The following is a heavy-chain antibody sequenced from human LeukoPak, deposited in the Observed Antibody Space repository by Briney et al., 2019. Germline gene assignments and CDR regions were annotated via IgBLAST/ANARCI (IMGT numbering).Heavy chain of an antibody. J-gene: IGHJ4*02. V-gene: IGHV3-21*04. CDR3: ARDGRYGDYYNDY. CDR2: ISSSGSTI. CDR1: GFTFSSYS. D-gene: IGHD4-17*01. Sequence: GGSLRLSCAASGFTFSSYSMDWVRQAPGKGLEWVSSISSSGSTIYYADSVKGRFTISRDNAKNSLYLQMNSLRAEDTAVYYCARDGRYGDYYNDYWGQGTLVTVSS.